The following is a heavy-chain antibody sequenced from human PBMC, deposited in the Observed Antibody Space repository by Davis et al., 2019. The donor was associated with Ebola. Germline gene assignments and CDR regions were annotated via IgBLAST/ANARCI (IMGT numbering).Heavy chain of an antibody. J-gene: IGHJ4*02. CDR3: ASRIAAAAELFDY. Sequence: GESLKISCAASGFTFSSYAMSWVRQAPGKGLEWVSAISGSGGSTYYADSVKGRFTISRDNSKNTLYLQMNSLRAEDTAVYYCASRIAAAAELFDYWGQGTLVTVSS. D-gene: IGHD6-13*01. CDR1: GFTFSSYA. V-gene: IGHV3-23*01. CDR2: ISGSGGST.